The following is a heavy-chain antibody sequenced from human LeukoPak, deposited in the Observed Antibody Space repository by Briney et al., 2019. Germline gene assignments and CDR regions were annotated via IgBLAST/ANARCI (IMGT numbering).Heavy chain of an antibody. CDR1: GFTFSSYA. CDR3: ARGYDKDY. J-gene: IGHJ4*02. CDR2: INPNSGGT. V-gene: IGHV1-2*02. Sequence: GGSLRLSCAASGFTFSSYAMHWVRQAPGKGLEWVGWINPNSGGTNYAQKFQGRVTMTRDTSISTAYMELSRLRSDDTAVYYCARGYDKDYWGQGTLVTVSS. D-gene: IGHD3-22*01.